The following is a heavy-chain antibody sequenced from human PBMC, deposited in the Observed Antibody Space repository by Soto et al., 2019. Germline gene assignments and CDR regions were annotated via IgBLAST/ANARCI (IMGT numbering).Heavy chain of an antibody. J-gene: IGHJ3*02. D-gene: IGHD3-10*01. Sequence: QAQLVQSGAEVKKPGASANISCKASGYTFTRYNIHWVRQAPGQGLEWMGIIDTRGGSTDYTQRFQGRVTMTRDTSTGTVYMHVSSLGSEDTAIYYCARDLPRDLVRGSFDIWGQGTMVTVSS. CDR1: GYTFTRYN. V-gene: IGHV1-46*01. CDR3: ARDLPRDLVRGSFDI. CDR2: IDTRGGST.